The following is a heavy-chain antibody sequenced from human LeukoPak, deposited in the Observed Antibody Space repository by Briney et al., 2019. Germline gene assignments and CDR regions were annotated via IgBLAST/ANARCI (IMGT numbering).Heavy chain of an antibody. CDR2: ISGSGGST. V-gene: IGHV3-23*01. CDR3: ARAGYCSGGSCYGSDY. CDR1: GFTFSNYA. Sequence: PGGSLRLSCAASGFTFSNYAMNWVRQAPGKGLEWVSSISGSGGSTYYADSVKGRFTISRDNSKNTLYLQMDSLRAEDTAVYYCARAGYCSGGSCYGSDYWGQGTLVSVSS. D-gene: IGHD2-15*01. J-gene: IGHJ4*02.